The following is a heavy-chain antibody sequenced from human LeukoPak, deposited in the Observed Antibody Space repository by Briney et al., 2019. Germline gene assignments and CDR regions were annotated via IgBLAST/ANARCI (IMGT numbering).Heavy chain of an antibody. CDR3: ARDPYSSSSMAPANY. V-gene: IGHV3-66*01. CDR2: IYSGGST. Sequence: PGGSLGLSCAASGFTFSSYAMSWVRQAPGKGLEWVSVIYSGGSTYYADSVKGRFTISRDNSKNTLYLQMNSLRAEDTAVYYCARDPYSSSSMAPANYWGQGTLVTVSS. CDR1: GFTFSSYA. D-gene: IGHD6-6*01. J-gene: IGHJ4*02.